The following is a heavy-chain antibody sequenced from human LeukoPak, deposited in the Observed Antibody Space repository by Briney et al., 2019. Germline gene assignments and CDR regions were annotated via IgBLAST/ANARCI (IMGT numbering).Heavy chain of an antibody. V-gene: IGHV4-59*01. CDR1: GGSISSYY. CDR2: IYYSGST. CDR3: ARHGKQMKKDGSGSYYNGAIDY. D-gene: IGHD3-10*01. J-gene: IGHJ4*02. Sequence: PSETLSLTCTVSGGSISSYYWSWIRQPPGKGLEWIGYIYYSGSTNYNPSLKSRVTISVDTSKNQFSLKLSSVTAADTAVYYCARHGKQMKKDGSGSYYNGAIDYWGQGTLVTVSS.